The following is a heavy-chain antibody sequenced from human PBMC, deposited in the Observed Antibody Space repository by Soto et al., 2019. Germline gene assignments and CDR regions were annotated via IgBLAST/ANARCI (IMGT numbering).Heavy chain of an antibody. CDR3: ARRTTSFAFDV. CDR1: GGSISGSDYY. D-gene: IGHD1-26*01. V-gene: IGHV4-39*01. J-gene: IGHJ3*01. CDR2: IYYSGS. Sequence: QLQVQQSGPRLVKPSDTLSLTCTVSGGSISGSDYYWGWIRQPPGKGLEWIGSIYYSGSNYNPPLKSRVTVSVDTSKKQFSLNLRSVTAADTAVYYCARRTTSFAFDVWGQGTLVTVSS.